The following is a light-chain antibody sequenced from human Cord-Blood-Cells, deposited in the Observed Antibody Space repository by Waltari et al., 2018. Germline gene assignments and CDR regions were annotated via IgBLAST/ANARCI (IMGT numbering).Light chain of an antibody. J-gene: IGKJ2*03. CDR2: AAS. CDR1: QSISSY. V-gene: IGKV1-39*01. Sequence: DIQMTQSPYPPAASVAHRVTITCRASQSISSYLNWYQQKPGKAPKLLIYAASSLQSGVPSRFSGSGSGTDFTLTISSLQPEDFATYYCQQSYSTPYSFGQGTKLEIK. CDR3: QQSYSTPYS.